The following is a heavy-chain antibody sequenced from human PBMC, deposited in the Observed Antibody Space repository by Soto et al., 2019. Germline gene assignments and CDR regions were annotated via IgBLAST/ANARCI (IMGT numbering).Heavy chain of an antibody. CDR3: ARDRAIVTGLTDY. CDR2: IYYSGST. D-gene: IGHD2-21*02. V-gene: IGHV4-30-4*01. Sequence: QVQLQESGPGLVKPSQTLSLTCTVSGGSIRSGDYYWSWIRQTPGKGLEWIGYIYYSGSTYYNPSLKSRVTISVDTSKNQFSLKLSSVTAADTAVYYCARDRAIVTGLTDYWGQGTLVTVSS. CDR1: GGSIRSGDYY. J-gene: IGHJ4*02.